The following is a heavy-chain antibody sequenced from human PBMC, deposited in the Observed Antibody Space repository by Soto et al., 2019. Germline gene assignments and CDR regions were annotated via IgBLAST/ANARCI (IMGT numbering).Heavy chain of an antibody. J-gene: IGHJ4*02. CDR3: AKEVEGGWYYFDY. CDR1: GFTFSTYA. D-gene: IGHD2-15*01. V-gene: IGHV3-23*01. Sequence: EVQLLESGGGLVQPGGSLTLSCAASGFTFSTYAMTWVRQAPGKGLEWVSTISDSDGSTSYADSVKGRFTISRDNSKNTVYLQMNSLRAEDTAVYYCAKEVEGGWYYFDYWGQGTLVTVSS. CDR2: ISDSDGST.